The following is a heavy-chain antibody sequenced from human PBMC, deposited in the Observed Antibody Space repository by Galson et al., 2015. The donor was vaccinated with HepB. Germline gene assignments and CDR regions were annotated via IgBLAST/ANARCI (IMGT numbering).Heavy chain of an antibody. CDR3: ARDRIAAAGVYYYYGMDV. J-gene: IGHJ6*02. V-gene: IGHV1-18*04. CDR2: ISAYNGNT. Sequence: SVKVSCKASGYTFTSYGISWVRQAPGQGLEWMGWISAYNGNTNYAQKLQGRVTMTTDTSTSTAYMELRSLRSDDTAVYYCARDRIAAAGVYYYYGMDVWGQGTTVTVSS. D-gene: IGHD6-13*01. CDR1: GYTFTSYG.